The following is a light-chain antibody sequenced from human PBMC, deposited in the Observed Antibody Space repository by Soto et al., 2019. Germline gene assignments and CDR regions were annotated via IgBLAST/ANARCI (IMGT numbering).Light chain of an antibody. CDR2: EVN. Sequence: QSVLTQPASVSGSPRQSITISCTGASSDVGSYTYVSWYQQHPGKAPKLMIYEVNNRPSGVSNRFSGSKSGNTASLTISGLQAEDEADYYCSSYTSSTTLYVFGPGTKVTV. J-gene: IGLJ1*01. CDR3: SSYTSSTTLYV. V-gene: IGLV2-14*01. CDR1: SSDVGSYTY.